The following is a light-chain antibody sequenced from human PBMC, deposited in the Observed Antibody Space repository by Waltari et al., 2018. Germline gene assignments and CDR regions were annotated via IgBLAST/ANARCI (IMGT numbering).Light chain of an antibody. CDR1: QSVTSIS. CDR3: QQYDGLVLT. J-gene: IGKJ4*01. CDR2: GTS. V-gene: IGKV3-20*01. Sequence: EIVLTQSPGTLSLSPGERATLSCRASQSVTSISFSWYQHKPGQAPRLLIYGTSNRATGIPGRFSGSGFGTDFTLTISRLEPEDFAVYYCQQYDGLVLTFGGGTKVEI.